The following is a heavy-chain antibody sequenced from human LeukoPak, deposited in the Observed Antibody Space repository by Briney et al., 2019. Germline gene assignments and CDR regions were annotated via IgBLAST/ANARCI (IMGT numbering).Heavy chain of an antibody. CDR2: IYSGGST. D-gene: IGHD3-10*01. Sequence: GGSLRLSCAASGFTVSSNYMSWVRQAPGKGLEWVSVIYSGGSTYYADSVKGRFTISRDNSKNTLYLQMNSLRAEDTAVYYCARSGGGSGSYYYLSGAFDIWGQGTMVTVSS. CDR1: GFTVSSNY. V-gene: IGHV3-66*01. CDR3: ARSGGGSGSYYYLSGAFDI. J-gene: IGHJ3*02.